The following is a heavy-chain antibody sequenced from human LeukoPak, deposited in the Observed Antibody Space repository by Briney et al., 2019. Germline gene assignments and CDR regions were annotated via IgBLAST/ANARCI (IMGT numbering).Heavy chain of an antibody. CDR1: GYTFTGYY. V-gene: IGHV1-2*02. Sequence: ASVKVSCKASGYTFTGYYMHWVRQAPGQGLEWMGWINPNSGGTNYAQKFQGRVTMTRDTSISTAYMELSRLRSDDTAVYYCARDYPVVPAAYYYYYGMDVWGQGTTVTVSS. CDR3: ARDYPVVPAAYYYYYGMDV. D-gene: IGHD2-2*01. CDR2: INPNSGGT. J-gene: IGHJ6*02.